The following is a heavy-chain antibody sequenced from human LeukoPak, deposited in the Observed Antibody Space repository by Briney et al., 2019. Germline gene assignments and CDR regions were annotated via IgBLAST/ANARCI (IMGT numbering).Heavy chain of an antibody. CDR2: IDSGGVGT. J-gene: IGHJ3*02. Sequence: GGSLRLSCAASGFTFSNYAMNWVRQAPGKGLEWVSAIDSGGVGTYYADSVKGRFTISRDKSKNTLSLHMNSLRAEDTAVYYCARDNWNDVEGAFDIWGQGTLVTASS. CDR1: GFTFSNYA. D-gene: IGHD1-20*01. V-gene: IGHV3-23*01. CDR3: ARDNWNDVEGAFDI.